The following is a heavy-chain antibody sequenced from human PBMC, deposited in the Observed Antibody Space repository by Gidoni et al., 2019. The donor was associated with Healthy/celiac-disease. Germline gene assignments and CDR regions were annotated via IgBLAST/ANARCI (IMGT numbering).Heavy chain of an antibody. CDR2: IYWDDDK. V-gene: IGHV2-5*02. D-gene: IGHD3-22*01. Sequence: QITLKESGPTLAKPTQTLTLTCTFSGFSLSTSGVGVGWIRQPPGKALEWLALIYWDDDKRYSPSLKSRLTITKDTTKNQVVLTMTNMDPVDTATYYCAHSRHYYYDSSGYYLEYFQHWGQGTLVTVSS. CDR3: AHSRHYYYDSSGYYLEYFQH. J-gene: IGHJ1*01. CDR1: GFSLSTSGVG.